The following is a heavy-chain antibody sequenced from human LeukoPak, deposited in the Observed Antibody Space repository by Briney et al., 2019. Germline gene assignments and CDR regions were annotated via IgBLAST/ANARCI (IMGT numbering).Heavy chain of an antibody. Sequence: PSETLSLTCTVSGGSISSSSYYWGWIRQPPGKGLEWIGSIYYSGSTYYNPSLKSRVTISVDTSKNQFSLKLSSVTAADTAVYYCARDRPLGRYYDREGYFDYWGQGTLVTVSS. CDR1: GGSISSSSYY. D-gene: IGHD3-22*01. CDR2: IYYSGST. V-gene: IGHV4-39*07. CDR3: ARDRPLGRYYDREGYFDY. J-gene: IGHJ4*02.